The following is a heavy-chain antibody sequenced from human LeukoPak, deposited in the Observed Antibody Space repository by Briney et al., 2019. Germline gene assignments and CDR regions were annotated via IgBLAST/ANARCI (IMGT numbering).Heavy chain of an antibody. CDR3: ARGHENYYHVFDV. J-gene: IGHJ6*04. V-gene: IGHV6-1*01. CDR1: GDSISSNSAT. CDR2: AYYRSRWFN. Sequence: SQTLSLTCAISGDSISSNSATWNWIRQSPSRGLEWLGRAYYRSRWFNDYTVSVKSRMTINPGTSKNQSSLPLTSVTPQDTAVYYCARGHENYYHVFDVWGKGTPVTVSS.